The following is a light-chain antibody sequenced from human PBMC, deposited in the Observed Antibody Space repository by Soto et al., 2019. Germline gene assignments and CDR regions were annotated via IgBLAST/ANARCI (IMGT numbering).Light chain of an antibody. CDR1: QGISNH. CDR2: AAD. Sequence: DIQMTQSPSSLSASVGDRVTITCRASQGISNHLAWFQQKPGKDPRSLIYAADGLQSGVPSKFSVSGSGTDFTLTISSLQPEDFATYDCEQYHSYPVTFGGGTRVEIK. CDR3: EQYHSYPVT. V-gene: IGKV1-16*02. J-gene: IGKJ4*01.